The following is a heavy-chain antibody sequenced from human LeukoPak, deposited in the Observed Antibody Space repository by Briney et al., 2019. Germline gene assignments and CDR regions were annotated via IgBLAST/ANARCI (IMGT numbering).Heavy chain of an antibody. J-gene: IGHJ5*02. CDR2: LPPDELGI. CDR1: GFAFTNYW. D-gene: IGHD2-15*01. CDR3: AKGSSPSDP. V-gene: IGHV3-74*01. Sequence: GGSLRLSCAASGFAFTNYWMHWVRQAPGMGLVWVSRLPPDELGIIYADSVKGRFTISRDNSKNTLYLQMNSLRAEDTAVYYCAKGSSPSDPWGQGTLVTVSS.